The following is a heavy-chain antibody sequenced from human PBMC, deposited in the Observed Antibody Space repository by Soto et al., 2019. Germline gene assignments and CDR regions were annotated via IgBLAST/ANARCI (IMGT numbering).Heavy chain of an antibody. CDR3: ARDYYDFWSGYFGYMDV. Sequence: AGGSLRLSCAASGFTFSSYGMHWVRQAPGKGLEWVAVIWYDGSNKYYADSVKGRFTISRDNSKNTLYLQMNSLRAEDTAVYYCARDYYDFWSGYFGYMDVWGKGTTVTVSS. D-gene: IGHD3-3*01. J-gene: IGHJ6*03. V-gene: IGHV3-33*01. CDR2: IWYDGSNK. CDR1: GFTFSSYG.